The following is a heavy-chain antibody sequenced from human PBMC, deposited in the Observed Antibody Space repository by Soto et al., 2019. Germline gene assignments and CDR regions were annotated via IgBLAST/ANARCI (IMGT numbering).Heavy chain of an antibody. CDR2: IYYSGST. J-gene: IGHJ4*02. D-gene: IGHD2-21*02. CDR1: GGSISSSSYY. CDR3: ARGIVVVTATLDY. Sequence: PSETLSLTCTVSGGSISSSSYYWGWIRQPPGKGLEWIGSIYYSGSTYYNPSLKSRVTISVDTSKNQFSLKLSSVTAADTAVYYCARGIVVVTATLDYGGQGTLVT. V-gene: IGHV4-39*01.